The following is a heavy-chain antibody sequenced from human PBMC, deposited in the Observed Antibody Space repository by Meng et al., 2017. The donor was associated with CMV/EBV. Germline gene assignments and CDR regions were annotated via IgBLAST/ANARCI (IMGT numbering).Heavy chain of an antibody. Sequence: CTVAGGSIRSYYWSWSRQPAGKGLEWIGRICSSGGTNYKSSLKSRVTMSVDTSRNQFSLKLSSVTAADTAVYYCARTDCSSTSCYLNYWGQGTLVTVSS. D-gene: IGHD2-2*01. CDR3: ARTDCSSTSCYLNY. CDR2: ICSSGGT. V-gene: IGHV4-4*07. J-gene: IGHJ4*02. CDR1: GGSIRSYY.